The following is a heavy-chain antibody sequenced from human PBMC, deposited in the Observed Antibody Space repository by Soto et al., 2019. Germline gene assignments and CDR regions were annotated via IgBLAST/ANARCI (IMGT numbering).Heavy chain of an antibody. Sequence: ETLSLTCAVSGYSISSGYYWGWIRQPPGKGLEWIGSIYHSGSTYYNPSLKSRVTISVDTSKNQFSLKLSSVTAADTAVYYCARDVGRYSSGWYYYYYGMDVWGQGTTVTVSS. CDR2: IYHSGST. J-gene: IGHJ6*02. V-gene: IGHV4-38-2*02. CDR3: ARDVGRYSSGWYYYYYGMDV. D-gene: IGHD6-19*01. CDR1: GYSISSGYY.